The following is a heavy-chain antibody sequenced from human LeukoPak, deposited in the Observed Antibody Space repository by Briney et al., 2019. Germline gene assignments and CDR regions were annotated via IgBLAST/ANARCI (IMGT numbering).Heavy chain of an antibody. V-gene: IGHV3-48*04. D-gene: IGHD2-21*01. CDR1: GFNFNNYN. J-gene: IGHJ5*02. Sequence: GGSLRLSCAASGFNFNNYNMNWVRQAPGKGLEWVSYISSSGSTIYYADSVKGRFTISRDNAKNSLYLQMNSLRAEDTAVYYCARGGGGGLYNWFDPWGQGTLVTVSS. CDR2: ISSSGSTI. CDR3: ARGGGGGLYNWFDP.